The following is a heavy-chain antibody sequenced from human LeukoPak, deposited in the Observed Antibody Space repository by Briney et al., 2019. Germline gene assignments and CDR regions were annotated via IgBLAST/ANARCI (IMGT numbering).Heavy chain of an antibody. D-gene: IGHD3-22*01. J-gene: IGHJ4*02. CDR2: IKQDGSEK. CDR1: GFTFSSYW. CDR3: ARDRGDYYDSSGLYCFDY. Sequence: VGSLRLSCAAPGFTFSSYWMSWVRQAPGKGPEWVANIKQDGSEKYYVDSVKGRFTISRDNAKNSLYLQMNSLRAEDTAVYYCARDRGDYYDSSGLYCFDYWGQGTLVTVSS. V-gene: IGHV3-7*01.